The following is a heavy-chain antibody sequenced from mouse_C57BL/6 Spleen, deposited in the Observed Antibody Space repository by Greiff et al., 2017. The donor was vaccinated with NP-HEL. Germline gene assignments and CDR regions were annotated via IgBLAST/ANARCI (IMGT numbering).Heavy chain of an antibody. CDR2: IDPSDSYT. CDR1: GYTFTSYW. V-gene: IGHV1-69*01. J-gene: IGHJ4*01. D-gene: IGHD4-1*01. Sequence: QVQLQQPGAELVMPGASVKLSCKASGYTFTSYWMHWVKQRPGQGLEWIGEIDPSDSYTNYNQKFKGKSTLTVDKSSSTAYMQLSSLTSEDSAVYYCARSWEDAMDYWGQGTSVTVSS. CDR3: ARSWEDAMDY.